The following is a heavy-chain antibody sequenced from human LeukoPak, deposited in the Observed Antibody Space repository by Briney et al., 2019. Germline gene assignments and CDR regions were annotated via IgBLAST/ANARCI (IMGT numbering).Heavy chain of an antibody. CDR2: INPNSGGT. CDR1: GYTFTSYG. V-gene: IGHV1-2*02. CDR3: ARGGVADYGMDV. Sequence: GASVKVSCKASGYTFTSYGISWVRQAPGQGLEWMGWINPNSGGTNYAQKFQGRVTMTRDTSISTAYMELSRLRSDDTAVYYCARGGVADYGMDVWGQGTTVTVSS. J-gene: IGHJ6*02. D-gene: IGHD3-3*01.